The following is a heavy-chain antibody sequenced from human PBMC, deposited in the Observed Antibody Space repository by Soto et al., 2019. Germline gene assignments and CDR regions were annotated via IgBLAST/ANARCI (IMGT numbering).Heavy chain of an antibody. CDR3: ARGSPYYDSSGYYYSPPAEYFQH. CDR1: GGSFSGYC. CDR2: INHSGST. V-gene: IGHV4-34*01. D-gene: IGHD3-22*01. J-gene: IGHJ1*01. Sequence: PSETLSLTCAVYGGSFSGYCWSWIRQPPGKGLEWIGEINHSGSTNYNPSLKSRVTISVDTSKNQFSLKLSSVTAADTAVYYCARGSPYYDSSGYYYSPPAEYFQHWGQGTLVTVSS.